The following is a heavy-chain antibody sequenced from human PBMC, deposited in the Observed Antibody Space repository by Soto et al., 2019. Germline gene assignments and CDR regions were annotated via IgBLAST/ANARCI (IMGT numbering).Heavy chain of an antibody. V-gene: IGHV1-69*02. Sequence: QVQLVQSGAEVKKPGSSVKVCCKASGGTFSSYSISWVRQAPGQGLEWMGRIIPILGIANYAQKFQGRVTITADKSTSTAYMELSSLRSEDTAVYYCASSSRVLLDYWGQGTLVTVSS. J-gene: IGHJ4*02. CDR1: GGTFSSYS. CDR2: IIPILGIA. D-gene: IGHD3-10*01. CDR3: ASSSRVLLDY.